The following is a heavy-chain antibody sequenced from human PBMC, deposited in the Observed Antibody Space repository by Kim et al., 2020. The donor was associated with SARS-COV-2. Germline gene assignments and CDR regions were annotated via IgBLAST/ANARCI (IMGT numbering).Heavy chain of an antibody. CDR3: ARHATMIVVVITPYFDY. V-gene: IGHV4-39*01. D-gene: IGHD3-22*01. J-gene: IGHJ4*02. Sequence: LKSRVTISVDTSKNQFSLKLSSVTAADTAEYYCARHATMIVVVITPYFDYWGQGTLVTVSS.